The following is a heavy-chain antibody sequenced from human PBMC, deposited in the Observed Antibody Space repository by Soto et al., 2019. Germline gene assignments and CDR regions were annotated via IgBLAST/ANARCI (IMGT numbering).Heavy chain of an antibody. Sequence: VASVKVSCKSSGYTFTSYYMNWGRRATGQGLEWMGWMNPNSGNTGYAQKFQGRVTMTRNTSISTAYMELSSLRSEDTAVYYCARGQGRFDPWGQGTLVTVSS. V-gene: IGHV1-8*01. CDR1: GYTFTSYY. CDR3: ARGQGRFDP. J-gene: IGHJ5*02. CDR2: MNPNSGNT.